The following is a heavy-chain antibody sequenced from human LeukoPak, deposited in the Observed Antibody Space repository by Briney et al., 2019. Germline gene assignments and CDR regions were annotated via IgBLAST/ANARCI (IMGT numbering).Heavy chain of an antibody. Sequence: GGSLRLSCAASGFTLSSYSMNWVRQAPGKGLEWVSSISSSSSYIYYADSVKGRFTISRDNAKNSLYLQMNSLRAEDTAVYYCARDFYLRYCSGGSCYLPGDAFDIWGQGTMVTVSS. V-gene: IGHV3-21*01. D-gene: IGHD2-15*01. CDR1: GFTLSSYS. CDR3: ARDFYLRYCSGGSCYLPGDAFDI. CDR2: ISSSSSYI. J-gene: IGHJ3*02.